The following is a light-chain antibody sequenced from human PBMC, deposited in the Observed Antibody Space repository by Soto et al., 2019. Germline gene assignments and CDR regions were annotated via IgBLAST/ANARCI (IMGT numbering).Light chain of an antibody. CDR1: QSVISTY. J-gene: IGKJ1*01. V-gene: IGKV3-20*01. CDR3: QQYGNSPQT. CDR2: GAS. Sequence: EIVMTQSPATLSVSPGERATLSCRASQSVISTYLAGYQQKPGQAPRLLIYGASSRATGIPNRFSGSGSGTDFTLTISRLEPEDFAVYYCQQYGNSPQTFGQGTKVDIK.